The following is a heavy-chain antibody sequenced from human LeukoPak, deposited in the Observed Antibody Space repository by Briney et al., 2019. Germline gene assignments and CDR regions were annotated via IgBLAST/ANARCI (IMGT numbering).Heavy chain of an antibody. Sequence: GGSLRLSCAASGFTFSSYAMSWVRQAPGKGLEWVSAISGSGGSTYYADSVKGRFTISRDNSKNTLYLQMNSLRAEDTAVYYCAKDYYGSGSYIRIKFDYWGQGTLVTVSS. CDR2: ISGSGGST. V-gene: IGHV3-23*01. J-gene: IGHJ4*02. CDR1: GFTFSSYA. D-gene: IGHD3-10*01. CDR3: AKDYYGSGSYIRIKFDY.